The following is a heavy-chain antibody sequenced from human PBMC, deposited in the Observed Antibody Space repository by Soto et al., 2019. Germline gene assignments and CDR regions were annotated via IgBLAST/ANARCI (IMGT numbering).Heavy chain of an antibody. Sequence: GGSLRLSCAASGFTFSSYWMHWVRQAPGKGLVWVTRINSDGSSTSYADSVKGRFTISRDNAKNTLYLQMNSLRAEDTSGYYCARGMAAAGKGDFDYWGQGTLVTVSS. D-gene: IGHD6-13*01. CDR3: ARGMAAAGKGDFDY. J-gene: IGHJ4*02. CDR1: GFTFSSYW. V-gene: IGHV3-74*01. CDR2: INSDGSST.